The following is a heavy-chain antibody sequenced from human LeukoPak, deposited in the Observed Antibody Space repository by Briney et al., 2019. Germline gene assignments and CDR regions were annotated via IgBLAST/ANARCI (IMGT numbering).Heavy chain of an antibody. V-gene: IGHV4-39*01. CDR2: INYSGTN. D-gene: IGHD3-16*02. Sequence: SETLSLTCTVSAGSISSSSYYWIWIRQPPGKGLEGIGNINYSGTNYYNPSIKIRVTISVDTSKNQFSLEVTSVTATDTAVYYCARHNRGLGQLGSYLKTEVDYWGQGTLVTVSS. CDR3: ARHNRGLGQLGSYLKTEVDY. CDR1: AGSISSSSYY. J-gene: IGHJ4*02.